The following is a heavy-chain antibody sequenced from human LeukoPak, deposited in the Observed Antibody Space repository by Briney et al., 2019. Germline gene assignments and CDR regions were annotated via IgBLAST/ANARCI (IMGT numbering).Heavy chain of an antibody. CDR2: TYYSGST. Sequence: SETLSLTCTISGGSISSGDYYWSWIRQPPGKGLEWIGYTYYSGSTYYNPSLKSRVTISVDTSKNQFSLKLSSVTAADTAVYHCVRHYSRYLDYWGQGILVTVSS. CDR3: VRHYSRYLDY. D-gene: IGHD6-13*01. J-gene: IGHJ4*02. V-gene: IGHV4-30-4*02. CDR1: GGSISSGDYY.